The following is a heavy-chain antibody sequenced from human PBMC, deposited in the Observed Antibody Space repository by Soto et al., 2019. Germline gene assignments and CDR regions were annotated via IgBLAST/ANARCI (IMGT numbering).Heavy chain of an antibody. J-gene: IGHJ3*02. Sequence: QVQLVQSGAEVKKPGASVKVSCKASGYTFTSYGISWVRQAPGQGLEWMGWISAYNGNTNYAQKRQGRVTMTKDTSTRTAYMELRSLRSDDTAVYYCAREMTTVTGDTDDAFDIWGQGTMVTVSS. CDR2: ISAYNGNT. CDR1: GYTFTSYG. CDR3: AREMTTVTGDTDDAFDI. V-gene: IGHV1-18*01. D-gene: IGHD4-17*01.